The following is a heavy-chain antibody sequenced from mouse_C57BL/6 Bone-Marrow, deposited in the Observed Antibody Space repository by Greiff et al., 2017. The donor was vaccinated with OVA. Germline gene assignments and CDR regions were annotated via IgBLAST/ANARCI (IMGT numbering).Heavy chain of an antibody. CDR2: IYPRTGNT. Sequence: QVQLQQSGAELARPGASVKLSCKASGYTFTSYGISWVKQRTGQGLEWIGEIYPRTGNTYYNEKFKGKATLTADKSSSTAYMELRSLTSEDSAVYFCARGYGSSYGAMDYWGQGTSVTVSS. V-gene: IGHV1-81*01. CDR3: ARGYGSSYGAMDY. CDR1: GYTFTSYG. D-gene: IGHD1-1*01. J-gene: IGHJ4*01.